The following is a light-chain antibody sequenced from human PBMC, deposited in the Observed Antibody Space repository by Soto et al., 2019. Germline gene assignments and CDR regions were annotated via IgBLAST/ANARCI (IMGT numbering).Light chain of an antibody. CDR1: SSDVGGYNY. CDR3: SSYSTSSTLVL. CDR2: EVS. Sequence: QSALTQPASVSGSPGQSITISCTGTSSDVGGYNYVSWYQQHPGEAPKLMIYEVSNRPSGVSNRFSGSKSGNTASLTISGLQAEDEADYYCSSYSTSSTLVLFGGGTKVTVL. J-gene: IGLJ2*01. V-gene: IGLV2-14*01.